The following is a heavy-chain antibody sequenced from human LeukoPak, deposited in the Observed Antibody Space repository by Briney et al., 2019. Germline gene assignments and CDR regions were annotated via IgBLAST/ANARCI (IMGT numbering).Heavy chain of an antibody. V-gene: IGHV3-21*01. CDR2: ISSSSSFI. CDR1: GSTFSIYS. J-gene: IGHJ1*01. Sequence: MTGGSLRLSCAASGSTFSIYSMNWVRQAPGKGLEWVSSISSSSSFIYYADSIKGRFTIPRDNAKNSLYLQMNSLRAEDTAVYYCATQGEHSYDSNRSGYFQHWGQGTLVTVSS. CDR3: ATQGEHSYDSNRSGYFQH. D-gene: IGHD3-22*01.